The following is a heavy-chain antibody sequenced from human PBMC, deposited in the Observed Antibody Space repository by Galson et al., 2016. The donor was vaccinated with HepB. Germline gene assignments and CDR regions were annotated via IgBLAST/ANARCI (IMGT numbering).Heavy chain of an antibody. J-gene: IGHJ3*01. CDR2: INAGNGNT. CDR3: TVYQMQYLRSFDV. V-gene: IGHV1-3*01. Sequence: SVKVSCKASGYTFNNYAIHWVRQAPGQRLEWMGWINAGNGNTKYSEKFQGRLTLTRDTSASTAYMELSSLTSEDAAVYYCTVYQMQYLRSFDVWGQGTMVTVSS. CDR1: GYTFNNYA. D-gene: IGHD2-2*02.